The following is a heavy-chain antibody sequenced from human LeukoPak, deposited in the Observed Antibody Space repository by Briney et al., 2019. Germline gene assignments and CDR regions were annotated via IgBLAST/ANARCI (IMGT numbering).Heavy chain of an antibody. D-gene: IGHD3-3*01. J-gene: IGHJ4*02. CDR2: IYYSGST. Sequence: SETLSLTCTVSGGSISSYYWSWIRQPPGKGLEWIGYIYYSGSTNYNPSLKSRVTISVDTSKNQFSLKLSSVTAADTAVYYCARGKDPTIFGVVTLFNYWGQGTLVTVSS. V-gene: IGHV4-59*01. CDR1: GGSISSYY. CDR3: ARGKDPTIFGVVTLFNY.